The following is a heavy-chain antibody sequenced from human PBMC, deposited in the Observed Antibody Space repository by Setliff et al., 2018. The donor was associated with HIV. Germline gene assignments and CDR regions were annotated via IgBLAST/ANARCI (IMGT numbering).Heavy chain of an antibody. D-gene: IGHD1-26*01. CDR1: GGSISSDDYY. Sequence: SETLSLTCTVSGGSISSDDYYWNWIRQPPGKGLEWIGYITYSGSAYYNPSLKSRVTISVDTSKNQFSLRLTAVTAADSAMYYCARLLTVVRGYYYGFDVWGQGTLVTVSS. CDR2: ITYSGSA. J-gene: IGHJ5*02. V-gene: IGHV4-30-4*08. CDR3: ARLLTVVRGYYYGFDV.